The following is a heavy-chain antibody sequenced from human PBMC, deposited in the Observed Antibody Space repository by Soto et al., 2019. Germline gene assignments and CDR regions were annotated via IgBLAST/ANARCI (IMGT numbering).Heavy chain of an antibody. J-gene: IGHJ3*02. CDR2: INPSGGST. CDR1: GYTFTSYY. D-gene: IGHD2-15*01. Sequence: GASVKVSCKASGYTFTSYYMHWVRQAPGQGLEWMGIINPSGGSTSYAQKFQGRVTMTRDTSTSTVYMELSSLRSEDTAVYYCAKGQMVAAQWRNAFDIWGQGTMVTVS. CDR3: AKGQMVAAQWRNAFDI. V-gene: IGHV1-46*03.